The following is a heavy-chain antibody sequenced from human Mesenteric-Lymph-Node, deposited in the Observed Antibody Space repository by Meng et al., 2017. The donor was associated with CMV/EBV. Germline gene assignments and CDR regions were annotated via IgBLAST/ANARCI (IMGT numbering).Heavy chain of an antibody. CDR2: IKSKTDGGTT. CDR3: TGQRYGSGPN. V-gene: IGHV3-15*01. Sequence: SCESSGFTFSNAGMSWVRQAPGKGLEWVGRIKSKTDGGTTDYAAPVKGRFTISRDDSKNTLYLQMNSLKTEDTAVYYCTGQRYGSGPNWGQGTLVTVSS. J-gene: IGHJ4*02. CDR1: GFTFSNAG. D-gene: IGHD3-10*01.